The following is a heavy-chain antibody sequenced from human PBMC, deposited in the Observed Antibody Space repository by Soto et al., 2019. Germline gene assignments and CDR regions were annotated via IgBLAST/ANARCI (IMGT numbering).Heavy chain of an antibody. J-gene: IGHJ6*02. Sequence: GASVKVSCKASGGTFSSYAISWVRQAHGQGHEWMRGIIPIFGTANYAQKFQGRVTITADESTSTAYMELSSLRSEDTVVYYCASNVLLWFGELAPRFLYYYYYGMDVWGQGTTVTVSS. CDR1: GGTFSSYA. D-gene: IGHD3-10*01. V-gene: IGHV1-69*13. CDR2: IIPIFGTA. CDR3: ASNVLLWFGELAPRFLYYYYYGMDV.